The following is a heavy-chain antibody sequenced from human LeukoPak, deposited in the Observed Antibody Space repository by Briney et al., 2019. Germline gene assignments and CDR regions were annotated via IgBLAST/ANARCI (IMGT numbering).Heavy chain of an antibody. J-gene: IGHJ4*02. CDR3: ARETYYYGSGSSSYYFDY. Sequence: ASVTVSCKASGYTFTAYYMHWVRQAPGQGLEWMGWINPNTGGTNYAQKFQGRVTMTRDTSISTAYMELSRLRSDDTAVYYCARETYYYGSGSSSYYFDYWGQGTLVTVSS. V-gene: IGHV1-2*02. CDR2: INPNTGGT. D-gene: IGHD3-10*01. CDR1: GYTFTAYY.